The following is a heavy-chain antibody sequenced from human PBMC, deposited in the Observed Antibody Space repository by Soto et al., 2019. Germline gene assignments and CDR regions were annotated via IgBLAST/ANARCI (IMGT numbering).Heavy chain of an antibody. CDR1: VFTFIGYS. J-gene: IGHJ6*02. Sequence: GWSLRLSCASSVFTFIGYSMNWVRQAPGKGLEWVSSISSSSSSYIYYADSVKGRFTISRDNAKNSLYLQMNSLRAEDTAVYYCARDYYSSNWENGYYYYAMDVWGQGTTVTVSS. D-gene: IGHD6-13*01. CDR3: ARDYYSSNWENGYYYYAMDV. CDR2: ISSSSSSYI. V-gene: IGHV3-21*01.